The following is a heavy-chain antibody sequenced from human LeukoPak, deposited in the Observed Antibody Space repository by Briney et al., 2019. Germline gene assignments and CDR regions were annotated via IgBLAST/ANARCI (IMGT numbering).Heavy chain of an antibody. J-gene: IGHJ4*02. V-gene: IGHV3-30*04. CDR3: ARDRTAFDY. CDR2: ISYDGSNK. CDR1: GFTFNTFA. D-gene: IGHD1-14*01. Sequence: GGSLRLSCSASGFTFNTFAIHWVRQAPGKGLEWVAVISYDGSNKYYADSVKGRFTISRDNSKNTLYLQMNSLRAEDTAVYYCARDRTAFDYWGQGTLVTVSS.